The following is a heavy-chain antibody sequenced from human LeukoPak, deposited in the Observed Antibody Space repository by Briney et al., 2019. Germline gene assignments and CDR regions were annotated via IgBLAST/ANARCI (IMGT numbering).Heavy chain of an antibody. Sequence: PSETLSLTCTVTGDSISLQYWNWIRQPPGKALEWLVYISSSGNTNYHPSVNSRVTISRDTSKNQLSLRLKSLTAADTAVYYCARRSPIAAEDYWGQGILVTVSS. CDR1: GDSISLQY. V-gene: IGHV4-4*09. CDR3: ARRSPIAAEDY. J-gene: IGHJ4*02. D-gene: IGHD6-6*01. CDR2: ISSSGNT.